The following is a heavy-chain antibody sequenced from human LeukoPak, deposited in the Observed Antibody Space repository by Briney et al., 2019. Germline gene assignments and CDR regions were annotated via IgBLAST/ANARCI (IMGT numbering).Heavy chain of an antibody. CDR3: ARVRYSSGGWVDAFDI. J-gene: IGHJ3*02. CDR1: GGSISSYY. D-gene: IGHD6-19*01. Sequence: SETLSLTCTVSGGSISSYYWSWIRQRRGTGLERIGYIYYSGSTNYNPSLKSRVTISVDTSKNQFSLKLSSVTAADTAVYYCARVRYSSGGWVDAFDIWGQGTMVTVSS. V-gene: IGHV4-59*01. CDR2: IYYSGST.